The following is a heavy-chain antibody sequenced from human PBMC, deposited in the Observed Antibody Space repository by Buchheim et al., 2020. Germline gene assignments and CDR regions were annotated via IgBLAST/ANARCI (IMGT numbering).Heavy chain of an antibody. D-gene: IGHD1-20*01. Sequence: QVQLVDSGGGVVQPGRSLRLSCAASGFNFSNYAMNWVRQAPGKGLEWVAIISYDGSNTYYADSLKGRFSLSRDNSKNTLYLQMNSLRTEDTAVYYCARNNWNDYWGQGTL. J-gene: IGHJ4*02. CDR1: GFNFSNYA. CDR2: ISYDGSNT. CDR3: ARNNWNDY. V-gene: IGHV3-30*04.